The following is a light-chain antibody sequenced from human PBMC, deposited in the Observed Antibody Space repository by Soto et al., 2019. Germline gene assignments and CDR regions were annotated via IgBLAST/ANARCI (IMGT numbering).Light chain of an antibody. CDR2: DAS. V-gene: IGKV1-5*01. J-gene: IGKJ1*01. Sequence: DIQMTQSPSTLSGSVGDRVTITCRASQTISSWLAWYQQKPGKAPNLLIYDASTLQGGVPSRFSGSGSGTEFTLTVTSLQPEDFATYVCQQYDKYSTFGHGTKVDIK. CDR1: QTISSW. CDR3: QQYDKYST.